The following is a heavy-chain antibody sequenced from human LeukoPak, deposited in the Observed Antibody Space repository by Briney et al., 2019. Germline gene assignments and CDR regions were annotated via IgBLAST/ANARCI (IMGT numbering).Heavy chain of an antibody. Sequence: GESLKISCKGSGYRFNNYWIGWVRQMPGKGLEWMGIIYPGDSDTRYSPSFQGQVTISADRSISAAYLQWSSLKASYTVMYYCARQAYTYAPFDYWGQGTLVTVSS. J-gene: IGHJ4*02. V-gene: IGHV5-51*01. CDR3: ARQAYTYAPFDY. CDR2: IYPGDSDT. D-gene: IGHD5-18*01. CDR1: GYRFNNYW.